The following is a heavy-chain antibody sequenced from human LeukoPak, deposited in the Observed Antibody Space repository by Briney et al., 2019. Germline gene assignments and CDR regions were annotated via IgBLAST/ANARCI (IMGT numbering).Heavy chain of an antibody. Sequence: ASVKVSCKASGYTFTGYYMHWVRQAPGQGLEWMGWINPNSGGTNYAQKFQGRVTMTRDTSVSTAYMELSRLRSDDTAVYYCAIQTADFWSGPFDYWGQGTLVTVSS. V-gene: IGHV1-2*02. D-gene: IGHD3-3*01. CDR1: GYTFTGYY. J-gene: IGHJ4*02. CDR3: AIQTADFWSGPFDY. CDR2: INPNSGGT.